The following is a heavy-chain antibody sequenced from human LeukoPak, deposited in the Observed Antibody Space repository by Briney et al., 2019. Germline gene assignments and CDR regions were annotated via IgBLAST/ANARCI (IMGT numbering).Heavy chain of an antibody. CDR3: SRSAYYDGSGNYYDY. Sequence: GGSLRLSCAASGFTFSSYWMHWVRQAPGKGLVWVSRISDGGSTTTYADSVKGRFTISRDNAKNTLYLQMNGLRAEDTAVYYCSRSAYYDGSGNYYDYWGQGTLVTISS. D-gene: IGHD3-22*01. CDR1: GFTFSSYW. CDR2: ISDGGSTT. J-gene: IGHJ4*02. V-gene: IGHV3-74*01.